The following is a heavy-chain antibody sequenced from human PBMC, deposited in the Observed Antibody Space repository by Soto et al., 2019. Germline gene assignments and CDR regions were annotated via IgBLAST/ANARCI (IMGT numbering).Heavy chain of an antibody. CDR1: GFTFSSYW. CDR2: IKQDGSEK. CDR3: ARAPDHSSGWFDYYYYGMDV. Sequence: PGGSLRLSCAASGFTFSSYWMSWVRQAPGKGLEWVANIKQDGSEKYYVDSVKGRFTISRDNAKNSLYLQMNSLRAEDTAVYYCARAPDHSSGWFDYYYYGMDVWGQGTTVTVSS. J-gene: IGHJ6*02. V-gene: IGHV3-7*01. D-gene: IGHD6-19*01.